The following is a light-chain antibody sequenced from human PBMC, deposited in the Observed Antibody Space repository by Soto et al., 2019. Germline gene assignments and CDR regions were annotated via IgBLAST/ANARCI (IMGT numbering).Light chain of an antibody. Sequence: DIQMTQSPSSLSASVGDRVTITCRASQSISSYLNRYQQKPGKAPNLLIYVASTLESGVPSRFSGSGSGTEFTLTISGLHPEDFATYYCQQGFSTPYTFGQGTKLEIK. CDR2: VAS. J-gene: IGKJ2*01. V-gene: IGKV1-39*01. CDR1: QSISSY. CDR3: QQGFSTPYT.